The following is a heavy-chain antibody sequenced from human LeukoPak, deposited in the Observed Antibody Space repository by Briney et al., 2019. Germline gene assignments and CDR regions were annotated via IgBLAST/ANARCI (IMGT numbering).Heavy chain of an antibody. J-gene: IGHJ4*02. V-gene: IGHV3-11*01. D-gene: IGHD4-23*01. Sequence: GGSLRLSCAASGFTFSNAWMNWVRQAPGKGLEWVSYISSSGSTIYYADSVKGRFTISRDNAKNSLYLQMNSLRAEDTAVYYCARGYGGNFPDFDYWGQGTLVTVSS. CDR3: ARGYGGNFPDFDY. CDR2: ISSSGSTI. CDR1: GFTFSNAW.